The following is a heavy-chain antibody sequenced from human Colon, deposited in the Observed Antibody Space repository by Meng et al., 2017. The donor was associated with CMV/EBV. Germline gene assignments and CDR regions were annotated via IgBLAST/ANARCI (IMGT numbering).Heavy chain of an antibody. Sequence: QVQLVQAGAEVKEPGASGKVSCKTSGYTFNGYFMHWVRQAPGQGLEWMGWINPVTGDTSYAQKFQVRVTMTRDTSISTAYMELSSLRSDDTAVYYCATSGGDFDYWGQGTLVTVSS. J-gene: IGHJ4*02. D-gene: IGHD1-1*01. CDR1: GYTFNGYF. CDR2: INPVTGDT. CDR3: ATSGGDFDY. V-gene: IGHV1-2*02.